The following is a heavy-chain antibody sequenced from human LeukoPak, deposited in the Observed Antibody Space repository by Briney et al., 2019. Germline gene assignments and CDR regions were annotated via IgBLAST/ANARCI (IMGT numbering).Heavy chain of an antibody. D-gene: IGHD5-24*01. Sequence: ASVKVSCKASGYSFVGYYIHWIRQAPEQGLEWLGWMNPDTGGRKLAQKFQGRVTLTRDTSINTAYMELNSLQSDDTAVYFCARDRVEMSTSLSFFDNWGQGSLITVSS. V-gene: IGHV1-2*02. CDR3: ARDRVEMSTSLSFFDN. CDR2: MNPDTGGR. J-gene: IGHJ4*02. CDR1: GYSFVGYY.